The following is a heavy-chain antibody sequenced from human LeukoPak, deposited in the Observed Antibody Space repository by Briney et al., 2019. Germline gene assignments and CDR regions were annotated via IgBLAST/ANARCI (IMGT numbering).Heavy chain of an antibody. CDR1: GGSISSSSYY. CDR3: FSCVGVLLVAFVI. Sequence: PSETLSLTCTVSGGSISSSSYYWGWIRQPPGKGLEWIVSINYSGSTYYNPSLKSRVTISVDTSKNQFSLKLSSVTAADTALYYCFSCVGVLLVAFVIWGEG. D-gene: IGHD3-10*01. J-gene: IGHJ3*02. CDR2: INYSGST. V-gene: IGHV4-39*01.